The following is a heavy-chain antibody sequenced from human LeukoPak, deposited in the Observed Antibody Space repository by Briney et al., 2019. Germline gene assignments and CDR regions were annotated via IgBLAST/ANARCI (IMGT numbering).Heavy chain of an antibody. V-gene: IGHV3-30-3*01. CDR1: GFTFSTYS. J-gene: IGHJ4*02. Sequence: GRSLRLSCAASGFTFSTYSMHWVRQAPGKGLEWVAVISYDGSLQFYADSVKGRFTISRDNSKNTLYLQMNSLRGEDTAVHYCARGSDYYDSSGYSFGDYWGQGTLVTVSS. CDR2: ISYDGSLQ. D-gene: IGHD3-22*01. CDR3: ARGSDYYDSSGYSFGDY.